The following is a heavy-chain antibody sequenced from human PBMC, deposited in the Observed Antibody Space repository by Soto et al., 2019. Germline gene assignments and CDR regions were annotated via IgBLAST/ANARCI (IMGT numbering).Heavy chain of an antibody. V-gene: IGHV4-30-4*01. CDR2: INYSGST. D-gene: IGHD1-26*01. CDR1: GGSISSDDDY. Sequence: KPSETLSLTCTVSGGSISSDDDYWSWIRQPPGKGLEWTGYINYSGSTYYNPSLQSRVIISVDASKNQFSLKLSSVTAADTAVYYCARGVGADIFDYWGQGILVTVSS. CDR3: ARGVGADIFDY. J-gene: IGHJ4*02.